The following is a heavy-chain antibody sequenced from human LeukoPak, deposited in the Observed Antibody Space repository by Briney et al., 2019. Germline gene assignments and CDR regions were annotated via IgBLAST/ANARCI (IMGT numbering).Heavy chain of an antibody. J-gene: IGHJ5*02. Sequence: SEALSLTCTVSGGSISPYFWSWMRQTPGKGLEWIGYISYTGSTNYNPALKSRVTISVDTSKNQFSLQLTSVTAADTAVYYCARDDYRGVTNFDPWGQGTLVTVSS. CDR1: GGSISPYF. D-gene: IGHD3-10*01. V-gene: IGHV4-59*01. CDR3: ARDDYRGVTNFDP. CDR2: ISYTGST.